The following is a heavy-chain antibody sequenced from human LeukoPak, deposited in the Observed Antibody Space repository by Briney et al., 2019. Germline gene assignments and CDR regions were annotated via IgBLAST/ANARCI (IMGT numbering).Heavy chain of an antibody. CDR3: ARHYYDSSGYYP. D-gene: IGHD3-22*01. CDR2: IYYSGST. V-gene: IGHV4-59*08. CDR1: GDSISSYY. Sequence: PSVTLSLTCTVSGDSISSYYWSWIPQPPGKGLEWIGYIYYSGSTNYNPSLKSRVTISVDTSKSQFSLKLSSVTAADTAVYYCARHYYDSSGYYPWGQGTLVTVSS. J-gene: IGHJ5*02.